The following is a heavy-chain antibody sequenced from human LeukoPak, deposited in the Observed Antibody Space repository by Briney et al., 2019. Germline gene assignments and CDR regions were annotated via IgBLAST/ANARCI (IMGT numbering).Heavy chain of an antibody. CDR1: GFTFSSYE. J-gene: IGHJ4*02. V-gene: IGHV3-48*03. CDR2: ISSSGSTI. CDR3: ARGYSGSYLDY. Sequence: GGSLRLSCAASGFTFSSYEMNWVRQAPGKGLEWVSDISSSGSTIYYADSVKGRFTISRDNAKNSLYLQMNSLRAEDTAVYYCARGYSGSYLDYWGQGTLVTVSS. D-gene: IGHD1-26*01.